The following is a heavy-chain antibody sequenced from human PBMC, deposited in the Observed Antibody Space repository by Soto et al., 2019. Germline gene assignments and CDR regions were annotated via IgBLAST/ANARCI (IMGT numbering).Heavy chain of an antibody. CDR3: ARDLYYCDSTAPTDIYF. CDR1: GFTSSNYD. V-gene: IGHV3-13*01. Sequence: PGGVLRLSCAASGFTSSNYDMHWVRQVTGKGLEWISSIGTAGDTYYAGSVRGRFTISRENAKNSLYLQMNSLRAGDTAVYYCARDLYYCDSTAPTDIYFWAQRTTVPVSS. D-gene: IGHD3-10*01. CDR2: IGTAGDT. J-gene: IGHJ6*02.